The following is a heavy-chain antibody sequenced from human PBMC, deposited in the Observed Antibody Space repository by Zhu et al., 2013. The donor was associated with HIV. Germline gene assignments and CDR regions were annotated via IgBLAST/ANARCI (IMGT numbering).Heavy chain of an antibody. CDR2: IIPIFGTA. CDR3: ARDRDPAVASSVYYYYGMDV. D-gene: IGHD2-15*01. J-gene: IGHJ6*02. Sequence: QVQLVQSGAEVKKPGSSVKVSCKASGGTFSSYAISWVRQAPGQGLEWMGGIIPIFGTANYAQKFQGRVTITADESTSTAYMELSSLRSEDTAVYYCARDRDPAVASSVYYYYGMDVWGQGTTVTVSS. CDR1: GGTFSSYA. V-gene: IGHV1-69*01.